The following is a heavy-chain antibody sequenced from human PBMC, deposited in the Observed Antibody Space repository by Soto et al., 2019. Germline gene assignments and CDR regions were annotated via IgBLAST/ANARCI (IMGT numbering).Heavy chain of an antibody. D-gene: IGHD1-26*01. CDR1: GFTFNNAR. CDR2: IDGGKS. V-gene: IGHV3-15*01. Sequence: GGSLRLSCAASGFTFNNARMSWVRQAPGKGLAWVGRIDGGKSDFAAPVEGRFTFSRDDSRNTLFLQMNSLKTEDTGVYYCTTNAAAKVGTLSYWGQGTLVTVSS. CDR3: TTNAAAKVGTLSY. J-gene: IGHJ4*02.